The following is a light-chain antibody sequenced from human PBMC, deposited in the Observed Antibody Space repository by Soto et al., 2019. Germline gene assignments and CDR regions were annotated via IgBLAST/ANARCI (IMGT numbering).Light chain of an antibody. CDR2: GAS. CDR3: QQYYAWPIFT. Sequence: EIVMTQSPATLSVSPGERATLSCRASQSVTSKLAWYQQKPGQAPRLLIYGASTRASGLPARFSGSGSGTEFTLTISSLQSEDFAVYYCQQYYAWPIFTFGPGTKVEIK. V-gene: IGKV3-15*01. J-gene: IGKJ3*01. CDR1: QSVTSK.